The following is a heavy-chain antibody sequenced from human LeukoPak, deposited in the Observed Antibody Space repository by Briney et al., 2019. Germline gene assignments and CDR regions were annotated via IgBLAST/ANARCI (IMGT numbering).Heavy chain of an antibody. Sequence: QTGRSLRLSCAASGFTFDDYAMHWVRQAPGKGLEWVSGISWNSGSIGYADSVEGRFTISRDNAKNSLYLQMNSLRAEDTALYYCAKVTGSEGYWGQGTLVTVSS. V-gene: IGHV3-9*01. CDR2: ISWNSGSI. J-gene: IGHJ4*02. CDR3: AKVTGSEGY. CDR1: GFTFDDYA. D-gene: IGHD3-9*01.